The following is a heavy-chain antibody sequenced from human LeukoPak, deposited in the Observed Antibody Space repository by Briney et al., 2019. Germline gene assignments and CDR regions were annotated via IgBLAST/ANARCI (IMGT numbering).Heavy chain of an antibody. J-gene: IGHJ6*03. CDR3: AREARGDLSYYYYMDV. D-gene: IGHD3-16*01. CDR2: ISHTGSTM. Sequence: GGSLRLSCAASGFRFSSYSMNWVRQAPGKGLEWVSYISHTGSTMSYADSVKGRFTISRGNARNSLHLQMNSLRAEDTAVYYCAREARGDLSYYYYMDVWGKGTTVTVSS. CDR1: GFRFSSYS. V-gene: IGHV3-48*04.